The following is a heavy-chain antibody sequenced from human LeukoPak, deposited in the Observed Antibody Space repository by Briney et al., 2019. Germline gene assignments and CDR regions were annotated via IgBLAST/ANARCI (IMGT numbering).Heavy chain of an antibody. V-gene: IGHV3-49*03. CDR3: TTDPPATYYYDSSGYPSDY. Sequence: GGSLRLSCSASGFTFGDYAMSWFRQAPGKGLEWVGFIRTKAYGGTTDYAAPVKGRFTISRDDSKNTLYLQMNSLKTEDTAVYYCTTDPPATYYYDSSGYPSDYWGQGTLVTVSS. CDR2: IRTKAYGGTT. CDR1: GFTFGDYA. J-gene: IGHJ4*02. D-gene: IGHD3-22*01.